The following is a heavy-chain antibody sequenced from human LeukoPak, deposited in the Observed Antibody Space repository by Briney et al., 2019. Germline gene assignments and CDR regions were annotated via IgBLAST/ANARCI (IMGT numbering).Heavy chain of an antibody. CDR2: INHSGST. CDR1: GRSFSGYY. Sequence: SETLSLTCAVYGRSFSGYYWSWLRQPPGKGLEWIGEINHSGSTNYNPSLKSRVTISVDTSKNQFSLKLSSVTAADTAVYYCRSEYYYGSGSLKDDAFDIWGQGTMVTVSS. CDR3: RSEYYYGSGSLKDDAFDI. J-gene: IGHJ3*02. D-gene: IGHD3-10*01. V-gene: IGHV4-34*01.